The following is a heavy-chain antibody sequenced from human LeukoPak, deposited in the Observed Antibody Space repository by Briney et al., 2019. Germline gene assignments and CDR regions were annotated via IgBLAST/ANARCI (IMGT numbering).Heavy chain of an antibody. Sequence: PSETLSLTCTVSGGSISSYYWSWIRQPPGKGLEWIGYIYYSGSTNHNPSLKSRVTISVDTSKNQFSLKLSSVTAADTAVYYCARAEGGDFWSGRNWFDPWGQGTLVTVSS. D-gene: IGHD3-3*01. CDR2: IYYSGST. CDR1: GGSISSYY. CDR3: ARAEGGDFWSGRNWFDP. J-gene: IGHJ5*02. V-gene: IGHV4-59*01.